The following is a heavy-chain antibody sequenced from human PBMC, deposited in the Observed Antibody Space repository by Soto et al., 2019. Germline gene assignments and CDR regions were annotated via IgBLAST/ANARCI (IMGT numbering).Heavy chain of an antibody. CDR2: ISSSSSYI. J-gene: IGHJ6*02. D-gene: IGHD2-8*02. CDR3: ASVPKWCTHCLDV. CDR1: SFSFNIYN. V-gene: IGHV3-21*01. Sequence: PGGSLRLSCADSSFSFNIYNMNWVRQAPGKGLEWVSSISSSSSYIYYADSVKGRFTNSRDNAKNSLHLQTASLRAEDTAVYYCASVPKWCTHCLDVWGQGTTVTVSS.